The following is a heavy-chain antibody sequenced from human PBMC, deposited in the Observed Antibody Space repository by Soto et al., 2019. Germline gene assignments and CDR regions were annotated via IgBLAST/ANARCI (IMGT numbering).Heavy chain of an antibody. D-gene: IGHD2-2*01. J-gene: IGHJ3*01. CDR2: VIPILDIA. CDR3: ACLPVAGVAFDF. V-gene: IGHV1-69*02. Sequence: GASVKVSCKASGGTFSSYTISWVRQAPGQGLEWMGRVIPILDIAKYAQKFQGRVTITADKSTSAAYMELSSLRSEDTAVYYCACLPVAGVAFDFWGQGTMVTVSS. CDR1: GGTFSSYT.